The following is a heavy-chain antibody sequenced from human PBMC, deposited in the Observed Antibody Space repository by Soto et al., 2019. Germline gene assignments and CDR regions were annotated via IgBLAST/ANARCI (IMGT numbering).Heavy chain of an antibody. CDR2: LTSTGGT. V-gene: IGHV3-23*01. D-gene: IGHD3-10*01. Sequence: PGGSLRLSCAASGFIFNSYAMGWVRQAPGKGLEWVPTLTSTGGTYYADSVKGRFPISRDNSKNTLYLQMNNLRAEDTAVYYCAKDGDLYSGYFDYWGQGTLVTVS. CDR1: GFIFNSYA. CDR3: AKDGDLYSGYFDY. J-gene: IGHJ4*02.